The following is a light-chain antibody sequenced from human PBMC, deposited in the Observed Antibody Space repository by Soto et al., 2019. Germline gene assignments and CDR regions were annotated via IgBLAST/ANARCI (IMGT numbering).Light chain of an antibody. V-gene: IGLV1-44*01. J-gene: IGLJ1*01. CDR2: GNN. CDR1: SSNIGSNT. CDR3: ATWDDSLNGYV. Sequence: QSVLTQPPSASGTPGQRVTISCSGSSSNIGSNTVIWYQQLPGTAPNLLIFGNNQWPSGVPDRFSGSKSGTSASLAISGLQSEDEADYYCATWDDSLNGYVFGTGTKVTVL.